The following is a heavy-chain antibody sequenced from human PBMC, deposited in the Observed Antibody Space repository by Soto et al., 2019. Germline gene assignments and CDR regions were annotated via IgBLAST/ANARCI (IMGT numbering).Heavy chain of an antibody. V-gene: IGHV1-3*01. CDR1: GYTFTSYT. J-gene: IGHJ4*02. Sequence: QVQLEQSGAEVKKPGASVKVSCKTSGYTFTSYTLHWVRQAPGQGLEWMGWINAGNGREKYSQRFQDRVSLSTDKPPPPPYRDLRTPGSEARAIYFWAGGGGWVGEASFDSWGQGTLVTVSS. CDR2: INAGNGRE. D-gene: IGHD3-10*01. CDR3: AGGGGWVGEASFDS.